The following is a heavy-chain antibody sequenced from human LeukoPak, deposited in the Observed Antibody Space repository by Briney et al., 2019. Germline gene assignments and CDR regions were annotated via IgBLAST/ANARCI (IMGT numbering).Heavy chain of an antibody. D-gene: IGHD3-3*01. CDR1: GFTFSSYA. Sequence: GGSLRLSCAASGFTFSSYAMSWVRQAPGKGLEWVSAISGSGGSTYYADSVKGRFTISRDNSKNTLYLQMNSLRAGDTAVYYCAKDTADYDFWSGYYIGDYWGQGTLVTVSS. V-gene: IGHV3-23*01. J-gene: IGHJ4*02. CDR3: AKDTADYDFWSGYYIGDY. CDR2: ISGSGGST.